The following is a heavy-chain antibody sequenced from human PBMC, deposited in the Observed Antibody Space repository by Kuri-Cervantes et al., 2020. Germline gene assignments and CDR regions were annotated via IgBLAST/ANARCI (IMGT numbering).Heavy chain of an antibody. J-gene: IGHJ3*02. V-gene: IGHV3-30-3*01. CDR3: AREATVTPSDAFDI. CDR1: GFTFSDAW. D-gene: IGHD4-17*01. CDR2: ISYDGSNK. Sequence: GESLKISCAASGFTFSDAWMSWVRQAPGKGLEWVAVISYDGSNKYYADSVKGRFTISRDNAKSSLYLQMNSLRAEDTAVYYCAREATVTPSDAFDIWGQGTMVTVSS.